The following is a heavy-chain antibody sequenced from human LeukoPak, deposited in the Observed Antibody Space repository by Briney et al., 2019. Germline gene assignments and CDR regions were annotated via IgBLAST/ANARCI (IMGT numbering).Heavy chain of an antibody. D-gene: IGHD3-22*01. Sequence: GGSLRLSCSASGFTFSDYYMSWIRQAPGKGLEWVSYISSSSSYTNYADSVKGRFTISRDNAKNSLYLQMNSLRAEDTAVYYCVLLSSGYHGPFDLSGQGTLVTVSS. CDR1: GFTFSDYY. J-gene: IGHJ4*02. V-gene: IGHV3-11*06. CDR2: ISSSSSYT. CDR3: VLLSSGYHGPFDL.